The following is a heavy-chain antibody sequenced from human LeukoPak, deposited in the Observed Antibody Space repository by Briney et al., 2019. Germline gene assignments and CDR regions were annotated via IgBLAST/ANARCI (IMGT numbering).Heavy chain of an antibody. CDR2: ISYDGSNK. J-gene: IGHJ4*02. D-gene: IGHD3-22*01. V-gene: IGHV3-30*04. Sequence: GGSLRLSCAASGFTFSSYAMHWVRQAPGKGLEWVAVISYDGSNKYYADSVKGRFTISRDNSKNTLYLQMNSLRAEDTAVYYCARGYGYYYDSSGIDYWGQGTLVTVSS. CDR1: GFTFSSYA. CDR3: ARGYGYYYDSSGIDY.